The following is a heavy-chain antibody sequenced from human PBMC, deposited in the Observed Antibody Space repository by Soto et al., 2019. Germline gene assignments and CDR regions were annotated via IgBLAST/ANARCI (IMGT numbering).Heavy chain of an antibody. CDR3: ARVHSSGWYEDGMDV. CDR1: GFTFSSYD. CDR2: IGTAGDT. Sequence: EVQLVESGGGLVQPGGSLRLSCAASGFTFSSYDMHWVRQARGKGLEWVSAIGTAGDTYYPGSVKGRFTISRENAKNSLYLQMNSLRAGDTAVYYCARVHSSGWYEDGMDVWGQGTTVTVSS. J-gene: IGHJ6*02. V-gene: IGHV3-13*04. D-gene: IGHD6-19*01.